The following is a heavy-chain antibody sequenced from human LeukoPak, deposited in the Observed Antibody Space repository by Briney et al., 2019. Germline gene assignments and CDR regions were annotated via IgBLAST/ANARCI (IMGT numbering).Heavy chain of an antibody. Sequence: GGSLRLSCAASGFTFSSYGMSWVRQAPGKGLEWVSGISGSGSDGSTYYADSVKGRFTISRDNAKNTLNLQMNSLRAEDTAVYYCARDLGQYYDTSDNWFDPWGQGTLVTVSS. CDR3: ARDLGQYYDTSDNWFDP. CDR2: ISGSGSDGST. J-gene: IGHJ5*02. CDR1: GFTFSSYG. V-gene: IGHV3-23*01. D-gene: IGHD3-22*01.